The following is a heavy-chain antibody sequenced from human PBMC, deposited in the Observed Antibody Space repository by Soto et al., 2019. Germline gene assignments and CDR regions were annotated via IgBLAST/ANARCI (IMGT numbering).Heavy chain of an antibody. V-gene: IGHV4-59*12. CDR3: ARGHFMRSWLPYYYYGMDV. D-gene: IGHD6-13*01. Sequence: SETLSLTCTVSGGANINYYWSWIRQPPGKGLEWIAYIHSSGSTNYNPSLKSRVTISADTSKNQFSLKLSSVTAADTAVYYCARGHFMRSWLPYYYYGMDVWGQGPTVTVSS. CDR1: GGANINYY. J-gene: IGHJ6*02. CDR2: IHSSGST.